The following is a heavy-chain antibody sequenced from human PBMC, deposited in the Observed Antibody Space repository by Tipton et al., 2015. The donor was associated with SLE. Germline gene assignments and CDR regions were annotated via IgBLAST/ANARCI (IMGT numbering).Heavy chain of an antibody. Sequence: TLSLTCAVYGGSFSGYYWSWIRQPPGKGLGWIGEINHSGSTNYNPSLKSRVTISVDTSKNQFSLRLTSVTAADTAIYYCSRGGASSKWLDPWGQGTLVTVSS. CDR1: GGSFSGYY. D-gene: IGHD6-6*01. CDR3: SRGGASSKWLDP. CDR2: INHSGST. J-gene: IGHJ5*02. V-gene: IGHV4-34*01.